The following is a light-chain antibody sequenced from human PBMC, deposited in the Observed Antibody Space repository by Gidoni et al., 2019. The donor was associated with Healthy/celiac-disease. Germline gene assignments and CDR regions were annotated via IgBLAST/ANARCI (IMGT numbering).Light chain of an antibody. CDR3: QQYNSYSPNT. Sequence: DIQMTQSPSTLSASVGDRVTITCRASQSISSWLAWYQQKPGKAPKLLIYDASSLESGVPSRFSGSGSGTEFTLTISSLQPDDFATYYCQQYNSYSPNTFXQXTKVEIK. CDR2: DAS. CDR1: QSISSW. V-gene: IGKV1-5*01. J-gene: IGKJ1*01.